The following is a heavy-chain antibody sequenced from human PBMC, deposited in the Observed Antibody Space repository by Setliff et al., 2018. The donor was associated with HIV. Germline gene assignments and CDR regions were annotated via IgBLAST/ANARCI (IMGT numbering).Heavy chain of an antibody. D-gene: IGHD6-19*01. CDR2: IYYDGRTFYKPST. V-gene: IGHV4-39*07. Sequence: SETLSLTCTVSGGSIRTGAYYWGWIRQPPGKGLEWIGSIYYDGRTFYKPSTNYNPSLKSRITISLETSRNQFSLRVTSVTATDTAVYYCTRQSPVAGSGAFDIWGQGTMVTVSS. J-gene: IGHJ3*02. CDR1: GGSIRTGAYY. CDR3: TRQSPVAGSGAFDI.